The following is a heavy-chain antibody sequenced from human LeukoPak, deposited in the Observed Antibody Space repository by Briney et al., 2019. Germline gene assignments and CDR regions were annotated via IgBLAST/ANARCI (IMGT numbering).Heavy chain of an antibody. J-gene: IGHJ4*02. CDR1: GASISGYY. D-gene: IGHD6-13*01. CDR2: IYSSGST. Sequence: SETLSLTCSVSGASISGYYWSWIRQPPGKGLEWMGYIYSSGSTTYNPSLKSRVTMSVDTSENHISLKVRSVTAADTALYYCARAHTSSWYMDYWGQGTPVTVSS. V-gene: IGHV4-59*01. CDR3: ARAHTSSWYMDY.